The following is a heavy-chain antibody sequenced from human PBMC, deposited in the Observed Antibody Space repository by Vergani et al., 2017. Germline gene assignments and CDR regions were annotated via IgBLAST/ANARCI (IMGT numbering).Heavy chain of an antibody. CDR2: IKSKTDGGTT. Sequence: EVQLVESGGGLVKPGGSLRLSCAASGFTFSNAWMSWVRQAPGKGLEWVGRIKSKTDGGTTDYAAPVKGRFTISRDDSKNTLYLQRNSLKTEDTAAYYCTTSLLLWFGGRYYYYYGMDVWGQGTTVTVSS. CDR3: TTSLLLWFGGRYYYYYGMDV. J-gene: IGHJ6*02. V-gene: IGHV3-15*01. CDR1: GFTFSNAW. D-gene: IGHD3-10*01.